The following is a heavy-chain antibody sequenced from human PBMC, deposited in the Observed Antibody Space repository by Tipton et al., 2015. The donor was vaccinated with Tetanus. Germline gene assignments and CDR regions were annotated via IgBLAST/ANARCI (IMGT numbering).Heavy chain of an antibody. V-gene: IGHV1-2*02. CDR1: GGIFTGYY. J-gene: IGHJ4*02. CDR3: ARTYFWSGYWEFDY. Sequence: QVQLVQSGAEVKKPGSSVKVSCKASGGIFTGYYMHWVRQAPGQGLEWMGWINPNSGGTNYAQKFQGRVTMTTDTSTSTAYMELRSLRSDDTAVYYCARTYFWSGYWEFDYWGQGTLVTVSS. CDR2: INPNSGGT. D-gene: IGHD3-3*01.